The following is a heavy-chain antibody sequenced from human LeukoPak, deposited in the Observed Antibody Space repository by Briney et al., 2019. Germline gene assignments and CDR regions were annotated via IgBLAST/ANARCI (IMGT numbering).Heavy chain of an antibody. J-gene: IGHJ4*02. D-gene: IGHD3-22*01. CDR2: IGGSGGGT. Sequence: PGGSLRLSCAASGFTSSNYAMSWVRQAPGKGLEWVSAIGGSGGGTYYADSVKGRFTISRDNSKNTLYLQMTGLRAEDTAIYYCAKTPETFYYDFSGYYYYFDYWGQGTLVTVSS. CDR1: GFTSSNYA. V-gene: IGHV3-23*01. CDR3: AKTPETFYYDFSGYYYYFDY.